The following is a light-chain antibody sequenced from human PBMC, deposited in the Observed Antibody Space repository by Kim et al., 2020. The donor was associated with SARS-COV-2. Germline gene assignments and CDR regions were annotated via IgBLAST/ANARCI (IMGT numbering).Light chain of an antibody. Sequence: GDRVTITCRASQSISNWLAWYQQTTGRAPKLLIYDVSSLESGGPSRFSGSGSGTEFTLSISSLQPDDFATYYCQQYNSYPWTFGQGTKVDIK. CDR2: DVS. CDR3: QQYNSYPWT. J-gene: IGKJ1*01. CDR1: QSISNW. V-gene: IGKV1-5*01.